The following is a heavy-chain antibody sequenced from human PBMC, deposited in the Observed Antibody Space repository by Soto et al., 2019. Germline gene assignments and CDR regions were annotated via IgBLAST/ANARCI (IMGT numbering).Heavy chain of an antibody. CDR3: AKDLYYDILTGYYAPFDY. J-gene: IGHJ4*02. V-gene: IGHV3-23*01. CDR1: GFTFSSYA. D-gene: IGHD3-9*01. Sequence: GGSLRLSCAASGFTFSSYAMSWVRQAPGKGLEWVSAISGSGGSTYYADSVKGRFTISRDNSKNTLYLQMNSLRAEDTAVYYCAKDLYYDILTGYYAPFDYWGQGTLVTVSS. CDR2: ISGSGGST.